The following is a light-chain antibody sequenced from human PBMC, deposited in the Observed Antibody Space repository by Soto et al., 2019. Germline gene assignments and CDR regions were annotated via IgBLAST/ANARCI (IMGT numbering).Light chain of an antibody. V-gene: IGKV3-11*01. Sequence: EIVLTQSPATLSLSPGERATLSCRASQTVNSYLAWYQHKLGQAPRLLIYAASNRATGVPARFSGSGSGTDFTLSISSLEPEDFAVYYCQQRYGWPSFGQGTKLEMK. J-gene: IGKJ2*01. CDR3: QQRYGWPS. CDR1: QTVNSY. CDR2: AAS.